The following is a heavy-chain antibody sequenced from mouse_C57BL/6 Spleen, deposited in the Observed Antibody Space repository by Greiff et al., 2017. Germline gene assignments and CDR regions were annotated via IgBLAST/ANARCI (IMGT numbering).Heavy chain of an antibody. V-gene: IGHV1-59*01. CDR1: GYTFTSYW. CDR2: IDPSDSYT. J-gene: IGHJ2*01. Sequence: VQLQQPGAELVRPGPSVKLSCKASGYTFTSYWMHWVKQRPGQGLEWIGVIDPSDSYTNYNQKFKGKATLTVDTSSSTAYMQLSSLTSEDSAVYYCARGQLGFDYWGQGTTLTVSS. CDR3: ARGQLGFDY. D-gene: IGHD4-1*02.